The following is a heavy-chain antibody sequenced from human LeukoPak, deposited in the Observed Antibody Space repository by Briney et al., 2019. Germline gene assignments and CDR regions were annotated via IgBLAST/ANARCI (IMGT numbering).Heavy chain of an antibody. CDR1: GYTFSSYR. J-gene: IGHJ4*02. V-gene: IGHV3-74*01. Sequence: GGSLRLSCAASGYTFSSYRMHWVRQVPGKGLVWVSRMNSNGSSAYTDSVKGRFTISRDNAKNTLYLQMNSLRAEDTAVYYCAREDGAAAGYFDFWGQGTRVTVSS. CDR2: MNSNGSSA. D-gene: IGHD6-13*01. CDR3: AREDGAAAGYFDF.